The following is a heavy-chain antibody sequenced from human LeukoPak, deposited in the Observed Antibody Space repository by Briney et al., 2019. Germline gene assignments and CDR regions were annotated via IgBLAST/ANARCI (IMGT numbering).Heavy chain of an antibody. CDR3: ARTSGYSSGWYLYYYMDV. V-gene: IGHV4-34*01. Sequence: PSETLSLTCAVYGGSFSGYYWSWIRQPPGKGLEWIGEINHSGSTNYNPSLKSRVTVSVDTSKNQFSLKLSSVTAADTAVYYCARTSGYSSGWYLYYYMDVWGKGTRVTVSS. CDR2: INHSGST. J-gene: IGHJ6*03. CDR1: GGSFSGYY. D-gene: IGHD6-19*01.